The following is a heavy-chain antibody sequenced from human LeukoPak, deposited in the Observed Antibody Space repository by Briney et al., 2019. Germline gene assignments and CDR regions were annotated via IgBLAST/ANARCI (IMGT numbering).Heavy chain of an antibody. V-gene: IGHV3-23*01. CDR2: ISGSGGST. CDR1: GFTFSSYA. D-gene: IGHD3-9*01. J-gene: IGHJ4*02. Sequence: GGSLRLSCAASGFTFSSYAMSWVRQAPGKGLEWVSAISGSGGSTYYADSVKGRFTISRDNSKNTLYLQMNSLRAEDTAVYYCAKHTKTAVLRYFDWTPDYWGQGTLVTVSS. CDR3: AKHTKTAVLRYFDWTPDY.